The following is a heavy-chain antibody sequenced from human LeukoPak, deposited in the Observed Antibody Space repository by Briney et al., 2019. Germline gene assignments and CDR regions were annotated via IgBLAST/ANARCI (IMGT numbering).Heavy chain of an antibody. CDR1: GGSFSGYY. CDR2: INHSGST. J-gene: IGHJ4*02. Sequence: SETLTLTCAVYGGSFSGYYWSWIRQPPGKGLEWIGEINHSGSTNYNPSLKSRVTISVDTSKNQFSLKVSSVTAADTAVYYCARGSPLYNFDWSPPFDYWGERTLLPVSS. V-gene: IGHV4-34*01. D-gene: IGHD3-9*01. CDR3: ARGSPLYNFDWSPPFDY.